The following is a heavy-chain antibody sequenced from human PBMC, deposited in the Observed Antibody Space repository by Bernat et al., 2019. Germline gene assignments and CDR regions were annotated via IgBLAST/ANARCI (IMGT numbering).Heavy chain of an antibody. CDR2: IYYSGRT. Sequence: QLQLQESGPGLVEPSETLSLSCTVSGDSVSSSSYYWGWIRQPPGKGLEWIGTIYYSGRTYYNPSLKSRVTTPVDTSTNQFSLNLSSVTAADTAVYYCARRPQCSSAVCSFYGMDVWGQGTTVTVS. V-gene: IGHV4-39*01. CDR3: ARRPQCSSAVCSFYGMDV. J-gene: IGHJ6*02. D-gene: IGHD6-19*01. CDR1: GDSVSSSSYY.